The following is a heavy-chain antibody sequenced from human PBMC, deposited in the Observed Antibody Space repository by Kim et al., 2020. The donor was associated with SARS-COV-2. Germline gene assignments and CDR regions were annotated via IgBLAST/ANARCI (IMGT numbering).Heavy chain of an antibody. D-gene: IGHD4-17*01. V-gene: IGHV3-30*01. Sequence: SNKYYADSGKGRFTISRDNYKNTLYLQMNSLRAEDTAVYYCARGPGLEYYWGQGTLVTVSS. CDR2: SNK. J-gene: IGHJ4*02. CDR3: ARGPGLEYY.